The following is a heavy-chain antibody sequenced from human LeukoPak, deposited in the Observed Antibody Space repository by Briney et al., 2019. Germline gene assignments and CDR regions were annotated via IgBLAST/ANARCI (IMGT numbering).Heavy chain of an antibody. CDR3: ARGITIFTYSYYYMDV. CDR1: GFTVSSYW. Sequence: GGSLRLSCAASGFTVSSYWMSWVRQAPGKGLEWVANIKQDGSEKYYVDSVRGRFTISRDNAKNSLDLQMNSLRAEDTAVYYCARGITIFTYSYYYMDVWGKGTTVTVSS. CDR2: IKQDGSEK. V-gene: IGHV3-7*01. J-gene: IGHJ6*03. D-gene: IGHD3-3*01.